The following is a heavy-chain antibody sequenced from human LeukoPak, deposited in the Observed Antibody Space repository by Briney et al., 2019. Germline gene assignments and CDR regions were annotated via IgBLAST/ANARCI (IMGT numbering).Heavy chain of an antibody. V-gene: IGHV4-59*01. CDR1: GGSISSYY. CDR2: IYYSGST. Sequence: SETLSLTCTVSGGSISSYYWSWLRQPPGKGLEWIGYIYYSGSTNYNPSLKSRVTISVDTSKNQFSLKLSSVTAADTAVYYCARMAVAGGYNWFDPWGQGTLVTVSS. CDR3: ARMAVAGGYNWFDP. J-gene: IGHJ5*02. D-gene: IGHD6-19*01.